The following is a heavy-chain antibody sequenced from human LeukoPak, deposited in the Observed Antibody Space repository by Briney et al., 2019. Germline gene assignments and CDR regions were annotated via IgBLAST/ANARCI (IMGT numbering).Heavy chain of an antibody. CDR2: ISWNSGSI. J-gene: IGHJ3*02. CDR3: AKDEFVASDFTGAFDI. D-gene: IGHD2-8*02. V-gene: IGHV3-9*03. CDR1: GFTFDDYA. Sequence: PGGSLRLSCAASGFTFDDYAMHLVRQAPGKGLECVSGISWNSGSIGYADSVKGRFTISRDNAKNSLYLQMNSLRAEDMALYYCAKDEFVASDFTGAFDIWGQGTMVTVSS.